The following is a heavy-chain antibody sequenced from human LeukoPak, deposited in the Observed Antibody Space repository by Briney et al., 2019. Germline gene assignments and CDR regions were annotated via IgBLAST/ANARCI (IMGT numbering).Heavy chain of an antibody. V-gene: IGHV4-59*01. Sequence: SETLSLTCTVSGGSISSYYWSWIRQPPGKGLEWIGYIYYSGSTNYNPSLKSRVTISVDTSKNQFSLKLSSVTAADPAVYYCARAKRYYYENWGQGTLVTVSS. CDR2: IYYSGST. J-gene: IGHJ4*02. D-gene: IGHD2-15*01. CDR3: ARAKRYYYEN. CDR1: GGSISSYY.